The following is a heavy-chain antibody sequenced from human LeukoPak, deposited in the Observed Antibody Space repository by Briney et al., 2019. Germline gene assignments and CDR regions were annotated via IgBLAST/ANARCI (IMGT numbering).Heavy chain of an antibody. CDR1: GGSFSGYY. CDR3: ARALGIAAERPWYFDL. Sequence: SETLSLTCAVYGGSFSGYYWSWIRQPPGKGLEWIGEINHSGSTNYNPSLKSRVTISVDTSKNQFSLKLSSVTAADTAVYYCARALGIAAERPWYFDLWGRGTLVTVSS. J-gene: IGHJ2*01. V-gene: IGHV4-34*01. D-gene: IGHD6-13*01. CDR2: INHSGST.